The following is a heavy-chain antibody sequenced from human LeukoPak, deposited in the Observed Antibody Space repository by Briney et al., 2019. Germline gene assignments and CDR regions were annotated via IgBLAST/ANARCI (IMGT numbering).Heavy chain of an antibody. J-gene: IGHJ5*02. CDR3: ARHSTGRFGELLWFDP. D-gene: IGHD3-10*01. CDR2: IYYSGST. V-gene: IGHV4-39*01. Sequence: SETLSLTCTVSGGSISSSSYYWGWIRQPPGKGLEWIGSIYYSGSTYYNPSLKSRVTISVDTSKNQFSLKLSSVPAADTAVYYCARHSTGRFGELLWFDPWGQGTLVTVSS. CDR1: GGSISSSSYY.